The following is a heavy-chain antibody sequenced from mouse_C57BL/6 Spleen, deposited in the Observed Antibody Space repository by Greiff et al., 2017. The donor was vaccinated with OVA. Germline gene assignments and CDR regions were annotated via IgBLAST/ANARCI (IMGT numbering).Heavy chain of an antibody. CDR2: INPSNGGT. V-gene: IGHV1-53*01. Sequence: QVQLQQPGTELVKPGASVKLSCKASGYTFTSYWMHWVKQRPGQGLEWIGNINPSNGGTNYNEKFKSKATLTVDKSSSTAYMQLSSLTSEDSAVYYGASGGAQLRLLDAMDYWGQGTSVTVSS. CDR1: GYTFTSYW. CDR3: ASGGAQLRLLDAMDY. D-gene: IGHD3-1*01. J-gene: IGHJ4*01.